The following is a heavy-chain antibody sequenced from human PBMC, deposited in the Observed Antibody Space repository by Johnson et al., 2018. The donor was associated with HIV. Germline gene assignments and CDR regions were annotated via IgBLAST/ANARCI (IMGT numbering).Heavy chain of an antibody. D-gene: IGHD2-21*01. CDR2: IRYDGSNK. Sequence: QVQLVESGGAVVQPGGSLRLSCAASGFTFSSYPMHWVRQAPGKGLEWVAFIRYDGSNKYYADSVKGRFTISRDNSKNTLYLQMNSLRAEDTALYYCARDRVVIAWGDAFDIWGQGTMVTVSS. V-gene: IGHV3-30*02. J-gene: IGHJ3*02. CDR1: GFTFSSYP. CDR3: ARDRVVIAWGDAFDI.